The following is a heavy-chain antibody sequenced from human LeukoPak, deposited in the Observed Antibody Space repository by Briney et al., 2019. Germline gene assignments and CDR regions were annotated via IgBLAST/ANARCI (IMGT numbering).Heavy chain of an antibody. CDR2: ISPDGNNK. CDR1: GFTFTTYP. Sequence: PGKSLRLSCDASGFTFTTYPMHWVRQAPGKGLEWMTLISPDGNNKDYADSVKGRFTIYRDNSKNTLFLQMTSLTSEDTGVYYCATGALPIGFLESIRPGNYFSNYMGVWGKGTMVIVSS. V-gene: IGHV3-30*04. D-gene: IGHD3-3*02. CDR3: ATGALPIGFLESIRPGNYFSNYMGV. J-gene: IGHJ6*03.